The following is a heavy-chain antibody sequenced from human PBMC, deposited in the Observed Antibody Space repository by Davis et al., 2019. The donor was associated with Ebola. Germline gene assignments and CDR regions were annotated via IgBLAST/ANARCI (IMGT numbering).Heavy chain of an antibody. D-gene: IGHD3-16*01. CDR2: ISYDGSRR. Sequence: GESLKISCAASGFTFSNSGMYWVRQAPGKGLEWVADISYDGSRRDYADFVKGRFTISRDNSKNTLYVQMNSLRAEDTAVYYCARDQMGVPDYYFDYWGQGTLVTVSS. V-gene: IGHV3-30*03. CDR1: GFTFSNSG. J-gene: IGHJ4*02. CDR3: ARDQMGVPDYYFDY.